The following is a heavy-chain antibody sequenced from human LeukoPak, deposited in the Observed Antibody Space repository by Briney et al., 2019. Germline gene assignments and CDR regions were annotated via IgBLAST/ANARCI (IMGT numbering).Heavy chain of an antibody. V-gene: IGHV3-7*03. Sequence: GGSLRLSCAASGFTFSNSWMAWVRQAPGKGLEWVANIKEDGSQKNYIDSVKGRFTISRDNTKKSLFLQMNNLRVEDTAVYYCARDSGWNAFDYWGQGTLVTVSS. J-gene: IGHJ4*01. D-gene: IGHD6-25*01. CDR1: GFTFSNSW. CDR2: IKEDGSQK. CDR3: ARDSGWNAFDY.